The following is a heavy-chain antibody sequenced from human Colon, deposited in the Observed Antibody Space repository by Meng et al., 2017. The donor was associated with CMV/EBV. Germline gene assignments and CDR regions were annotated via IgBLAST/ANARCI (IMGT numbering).Heavy chain of an antibody. CDR3: AKPSVTMVRGVFGIRYFES. CDR2: ISNDGNNK. J-gene: IGHJ4*02. V-gene: IGHV3-30*04. Sequence: GGSLRLSCAASGFTFSSYAMHWVRQAPGKGLEWVAVISNDGNNKYYADSVKGRFTISRDNSKNTLYLQMNFLRAEDTAVYYCAKPSVTMVRGVFGIRYFESWGQGTLVTVSS. CDR1: GFTFSSYA. D-gene: IGHD3-10*01.